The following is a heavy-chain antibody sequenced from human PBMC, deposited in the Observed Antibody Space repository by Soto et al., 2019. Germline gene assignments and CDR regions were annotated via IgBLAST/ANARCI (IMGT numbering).Heavy chain of an antibody. Sequence: QVQLLEAGGGVVQPGRSLRLSCVASGFTLTNNGMHWVRQAPGQGREWVAVISSDGSSKYYGYSVRGRFTISRDNSKNTLFLEMNSLRSEDTSVYYCAKDRGLAESGRWSHYYYGMYVWGQGTTVTVSS. CDR1: GFTLTNNG. D-gene: IGHD1-26*01. J-gene: IGHJ6*02. CDR2: ISSDGSSK. V-gene: IGHV3-30*18. CDR3: AKDRGLAESGRWSHYYYGMYV.